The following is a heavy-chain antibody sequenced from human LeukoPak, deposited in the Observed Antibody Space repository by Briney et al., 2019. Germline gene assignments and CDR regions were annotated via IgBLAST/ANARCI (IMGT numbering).Heavy chain of an antibody. J-gene: IGHJ4*02. Sequence: ASVKVSCKASGYTFTSYGISRVRQAPGQGLEWMGWISAYNGNTNYARKLQGRVTMTTDTSTSTAYMELRSLRSDDTAVYYCARDLSGSYDFDYWGQGTLVTVSS. V-gene: IGHV1-18*01. D-gene: IGHD1-26*01. CDR1: GYTFTSYG. CDR2: ISAYNGNT. CDR3: ARDLSGSYDFDY.